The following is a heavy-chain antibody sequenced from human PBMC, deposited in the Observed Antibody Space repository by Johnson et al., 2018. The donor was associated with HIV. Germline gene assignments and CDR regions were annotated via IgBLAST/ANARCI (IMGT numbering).Heavy chain of an antibody. CDR1: GFTFSSSW. D-gene: IGHD3-3*01. CDR2: IYSGGRT. J-gene: IGHJ3*02. CDR3: AREDMEWGAFDI. Sequence: VQLVESGGGLVKPEGSLRLSCAASGFTFSSSWMSWVRQAPGKGLEWVSVIYSGGRTFYADSVKGRFTISSDHSKNTLYVQRNSLRADDTAVYYCAREDMEWGAFDIWGQGTMVTVSS. V-gene: IGHV3-66*01.